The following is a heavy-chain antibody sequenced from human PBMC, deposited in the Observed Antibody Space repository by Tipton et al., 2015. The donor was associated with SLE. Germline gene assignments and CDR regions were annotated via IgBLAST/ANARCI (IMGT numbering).Heavy chain of an antibody. CDR2: ISDSGST. Sequence: TLSLTCTVSGGSISYYFWSWIRQPPGKGLEWIGHISDSGSTNYNPSLNGRVTISVDTSKNQFSLRLSSVTAAGTAVYFCARHVDGNVYYPFDNWGQGTLVTVSS. J-gene: IGHJ4*02. CDR1: GGSISYYF. V-gene: IGHV4-59*08. D-gene: IGHD3-22*01. CDR3: ARHVDGNVYYPFDN.